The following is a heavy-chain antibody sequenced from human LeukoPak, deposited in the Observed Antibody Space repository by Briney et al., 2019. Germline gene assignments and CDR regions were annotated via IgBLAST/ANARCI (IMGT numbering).Heavy chain of an antibody. V-gene: IGHV4-59*08. CDR3: ARQQGGPWRGLYYYYGMDV. CDR1: GGSFSGYY. J-gene: IGHJ6*02. D-gene: IGHD3-3*01. Sequence: PSETLSLTCAVYGGSFSGYYWSWIRQPPGKGLEWIGYIYYSGSTNYNPSLKSRVTISVDTSKNQFSLKLSSVTAADTAVYYCARQQGGPWRGLYYYYGMDVWGQGTTVTVSS. CDR2: IYYSGST.